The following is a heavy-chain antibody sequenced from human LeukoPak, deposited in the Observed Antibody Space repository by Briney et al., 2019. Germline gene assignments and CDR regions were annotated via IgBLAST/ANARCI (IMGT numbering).Heavy chain of an antibody. V-gene: IGHV4-39*07. CDR2: IYYSGST. CDR1: GGSISSSSYY. Sequence: SETLSLTCTVSGGSISSSSYYWGWIRQPPGKGLEWIGSIYYSGSTYYNPSLKSRVTISVDTSKNQFSLKLSSVTAADTAVYYCARKLRYFDWFGYYYYMDVWGKGTTVTISS. J-gene: IGHJ6*03. CDR3: ARKLRYFDWFGYYYYMDV. D-gene: IGHD3-9*01.